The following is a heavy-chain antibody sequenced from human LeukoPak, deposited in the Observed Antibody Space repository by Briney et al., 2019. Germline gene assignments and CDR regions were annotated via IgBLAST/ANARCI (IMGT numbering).Heavy chain of an antibody. Sequence: GASVKVSCKASGYTFTSYGISWVRQTPGQGLEWMGWISAYNGNTNYAQKLQGRVTMTTDTSTSTAYMELRSLRSDDTAVYYCARDSAYYGGNFRGQIDYWGQGTLVTVSS. V-gene: IGHV1-18*01. CDR1: GYTFTSYG. D-gene: IGHD2-21*02. CDR2: ISAYNGNT. J-gene: IGHJ4*02. CDR3: ARDSAYYGGNFRGQIDY.